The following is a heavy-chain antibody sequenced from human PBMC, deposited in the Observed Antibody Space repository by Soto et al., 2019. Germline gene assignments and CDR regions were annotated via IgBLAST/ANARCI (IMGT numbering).Heavy chain of an antibody. CDR3: ARRPLVGATIQENDY. J-gene: IGHJ4*02. CDR1: CGSIRNSSYY. V-gene: IGHV4-39*01. CDR2: IYYSGST. Sequence: SETISLTCTVSCGSIRNSSYYWSCIRQPPGKGLEWIGSIYYSGSTYYNPSLKSRVTISVDTSKNQFSLKLSSVTAADTAVYYCARRPLVGATIQENDYWGQGTLVTVSS. D-gene: IGHD1-26*01.